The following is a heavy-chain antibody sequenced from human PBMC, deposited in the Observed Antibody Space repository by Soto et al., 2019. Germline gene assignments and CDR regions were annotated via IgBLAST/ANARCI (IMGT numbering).Heavy chain of an antibody. Sequence: EVQLVESGGVLIQRGASLRLSCEASGFRFSDYDMHWVRQPSGKGLEWVSGIGTNADTHYSDAVKGGFTISRENDRNSLFLQMKRLNADDTAVYFCARGRPFCSDLGIDYWGQGTLVTVSS. CDR2: IGTNADT. CDR3: ARGRPFCSDLGIDY. D-gene: IGHD2-15*01. J-gene: IGHJ4*02. CDR1: GFRFSDYD. V-gene: IGHV3-13*01.